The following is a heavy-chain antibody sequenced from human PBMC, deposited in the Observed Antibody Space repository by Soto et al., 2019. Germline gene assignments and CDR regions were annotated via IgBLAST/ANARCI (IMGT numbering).Heavy chain of an antibody. D-gene: IGHD1-26*01. CDR1: GFTFDDYT. Sequence: GGSLRLSCAASGFTFDDYTLHWVRQAPGKGLEWVSLISWDGNSTYYADSVKGRFTISRDNSKNSLFLQMNSLRSEDTAVYYCGRDGSFGARVFYDMDAWGKGTTVTVSS. CDR3: GRDGSFGARVFYDMDA. J-gene: IGHJ6*03. V-gene: IGHV3-43*01. CDR2: ISWDGNST.